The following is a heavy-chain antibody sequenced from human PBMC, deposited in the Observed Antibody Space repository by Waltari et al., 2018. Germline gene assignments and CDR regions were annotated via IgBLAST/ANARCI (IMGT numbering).Heavy chain of an antibody. D-gene: IGHD3-10*01. CDR1: GGTFRTYA. Sequence: QLQLVQSVAEVTKPGSSVKVSCQASGGTFRTYAITWVRPPPCHGLEWMGGIIPIFGTANYEQKFQGRVTITADESTSTAYMELSSLRSEDTAVYYCARDPYYYGSGSEGFDYWGQGTLVTVSS. V-gene: IGHV1-69*12. CDR3: ARDPYYYGSGSEGFDY. CDR2: IIPIFGTA. J-gene: IGHJ4*02.